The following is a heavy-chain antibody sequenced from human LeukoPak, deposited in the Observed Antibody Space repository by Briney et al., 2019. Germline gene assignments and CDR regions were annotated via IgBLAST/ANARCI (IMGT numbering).Heavy chain of an antibody. CDR3: AREDYYDSGSNDY. V-gene: IGHV1-69*06. CDR2: IIPIFGTA. CDR1: GGTFSSYA. Sequence: SVKVSCKASGGTFSSYAISWVRQAPGQGLEWMGGIIPIFGTANYAQKFQGRVTITADKSTSTAYMELSSLRSEDTAVYYCAREDYYDSGSNDYWGQGTLVTVSS. J-gene: IGHJ4*02. D-gene: IGHD3-22*01.